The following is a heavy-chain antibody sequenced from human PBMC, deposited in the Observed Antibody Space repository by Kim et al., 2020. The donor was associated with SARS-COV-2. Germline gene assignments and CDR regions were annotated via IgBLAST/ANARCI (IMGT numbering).Heavy chain of an antibody. CDR3: ARGGMRGGWSGFYY. V-gene: IGHV7-4-1*02. Sequence: ASVKVSCKASGYTFTSYAMNWVRQAPGQGLEWMGWINTNTGNPTYAQGFTGRFVFSLDTSVSTAYLQISSLKAEDTAVYYCARGGMRGGWSGFYYWGQGTLVTVSS. CDR2: INTNTGNP. J-gene: IGHJ4*02. D-gene: IGHD6-19*01. CDR1: GYTFTSYA.